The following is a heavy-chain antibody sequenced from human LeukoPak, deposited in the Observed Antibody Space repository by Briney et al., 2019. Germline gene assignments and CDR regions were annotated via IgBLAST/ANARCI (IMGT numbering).Heavy chain of an antibody. CDR3: ARHSDWAFDY. CDR2: IKQLGGEK. Sequence: PSETLSLTCAVSGYSISSDFYWGWVRQPPGKGLEWVASIKQLGGEKYYVDSVKGRFTISRDNAKNSLYLQMNSLRAEDTAVYYCARHSDWAFDYWGQGTLVSVSS. V-gene: IGHV3-7*01. D-gene: IGHD2-21*02. CDR1: GYSISSDF. J-gene: IGHJ4*02.